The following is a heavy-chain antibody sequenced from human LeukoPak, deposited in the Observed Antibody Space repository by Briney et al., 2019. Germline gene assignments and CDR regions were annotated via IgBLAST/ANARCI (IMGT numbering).Heavy chain of an antibody. D-gene: IGHD3-22*01. CDR1: GYTFTGYY. CDR3: ARSYYDSSGYFWVY. J-gene: IGHJ4*02. CDR2: INPNSGGT. V-gene: IGHV1-2*02. Sequence: ASVKVSCKASGYTFTGYYMHWVRQAPGQGLEWMGWINPNSGGTNYAQKFQGRVTMTRDTSISTAYMELSRLRSDDTAVYYCARSYYDSSGYFWVYWGQGTLVTVSS.